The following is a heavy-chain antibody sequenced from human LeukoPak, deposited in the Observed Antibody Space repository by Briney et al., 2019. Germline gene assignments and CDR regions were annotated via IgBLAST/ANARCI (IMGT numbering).Heavy chain of an antibody. J-gene: IGHJ4*02. D-gene: IGHD5-24*01. CDR1: GYTFTSYD. CDR3: ARVSQRWLQSEFGY. V-gene: IGHV1-8*03. Sequence: VASVKVSCKASGYTFTSYDINWVRQATGQGLEWMGWMNPNSGNTGYAQKFQGRVTITRNTSISTAYMELSSLRSEDTAVYYCARVSQRWLQSEFGYWGQGTLVTVSS. CDR2: MNPNSGNT.